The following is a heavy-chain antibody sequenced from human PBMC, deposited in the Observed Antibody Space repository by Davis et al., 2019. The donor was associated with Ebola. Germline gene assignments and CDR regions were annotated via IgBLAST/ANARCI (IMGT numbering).Heavy chain of an antibody. CDR2: IDWDDDK. CDR1: GFSLSTRGMC. J-gene: IGHJ6*04. CDR3: ARIRRSSGRSLLYYYYGMDV. Sequence: SGPTLVKPTQTLTLTCTFSGFSLSTRGMCVGWIRQPPGKALEWLALIDWDDDKYYSTSLKTRLTISKDTSKNQVVLTMTNMDPVDTATYYCARIRRSSGRSLLYYYYGMDVWGKGTTVTVSS. V-gene: IGHV2-70*01. D-gene: IGHD6-19*01.